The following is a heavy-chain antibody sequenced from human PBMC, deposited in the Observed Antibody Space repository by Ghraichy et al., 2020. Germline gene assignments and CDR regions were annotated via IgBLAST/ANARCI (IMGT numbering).Heavy chain of an antibody. CDR3: ARHLHLLQLVDPLYYFHY. J-gene: IGHJ4*02. CDR2: IFYTGST. Sequence: ETLSLTCTVSSGSISSSSYFWAWIRQPPGRGLEWIGSIFYTGSTYYNPSLKSRVAISVDTSKNQFSLKLSSVTAADTAVYYCARHLHLLQLVDPLYYFHYWGQGTLVTVSS. D-gene: IGHD1-1*01. V-gene: IGHV4-39*01. CDR1: SGSISSSSYF.